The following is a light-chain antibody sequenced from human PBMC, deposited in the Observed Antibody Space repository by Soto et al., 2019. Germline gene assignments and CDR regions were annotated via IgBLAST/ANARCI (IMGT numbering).Light chain of an antibody. J-gene: IGLJ2*01. CDR3: QAWDNKYVV. CDR1: KLGDKN. CDR2: QDR. V-gene: IGLV3-1*01. Sequence: SYGLTQPPSVSVSPGQTASITCSGDKLGDKNVYWFQQKPGQSPVLVIYQDRKRPSGIPERFSGSNSGNTATLTISGTQAMDEADYYCQAWDNKYVVFGGGTKLTVL.